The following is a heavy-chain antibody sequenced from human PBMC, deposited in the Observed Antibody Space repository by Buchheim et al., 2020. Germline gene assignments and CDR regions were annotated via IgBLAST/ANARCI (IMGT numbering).Heavy chain of an antibody. CDR2: ISYDGSKK. Sequence: QVQLVESGGGVVQPGKSLRLSCAASGFTFNTYGIHWVRQTPGRGLEWVAVISYDGSKKYYADSVKGRFTISRDNIKNMLFLEMNRLSVEDTGVYYCAKPIIKRITVDRGSPLGGLEHWGQGTL. CDR3: AKPIIKRITVDRGSPLGGLEH. D-gene: IGHD3-10*01. V-gene: IGHV3-30*18. J-gene: IGHJ4*02. CDR1: GFTFNTYG.